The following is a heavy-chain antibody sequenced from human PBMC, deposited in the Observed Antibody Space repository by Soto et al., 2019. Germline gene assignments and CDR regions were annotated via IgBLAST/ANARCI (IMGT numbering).Heavy chain of an antibody. D-gene: IGHD1-26*01. CDR2: INPSGGST. J-gene: IGHJ4*02. V-gene: IGHV1-46*01. Sequence: QVQLVQSGAEVKKPGASVKVSCKASGYTFTCYYMHWVRQAPGQGLEWMGIINPSGGSTSYAQKFQGRVTMTRDTSTSTVYMELSSLRSEDTAVYYCARDHGREGGSYSLDYWGQGTLVTVSS. CDR3: ARDHGREGGSYSLDY. CDR1: GYTFTCYY.